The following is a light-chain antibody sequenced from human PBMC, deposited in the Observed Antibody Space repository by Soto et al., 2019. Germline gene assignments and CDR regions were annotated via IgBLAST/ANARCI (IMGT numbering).Light chain of an antibody. V-gene: IGKV3-20*01. Sequence: EVVLTQSPGTLSLFPGEGATLSCRASQGVSSNSLAWYQHQPGQAPRLLIYDASKRATGIPDRFSGSGSGTDFTLTISRLEPVDSAVYYCQQYGSFPRTFCRGTKVEIK. CDR1: QGVSSNS. CDR2: DAS. CDR3: QQYGSFPRT. J-gene: IGKJ1*01.